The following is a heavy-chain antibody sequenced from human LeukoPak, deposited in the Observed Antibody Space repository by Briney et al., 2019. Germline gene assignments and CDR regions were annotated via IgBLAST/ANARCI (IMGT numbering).Heavy chain of an antibody. Sequence: SETLSLTCTVSGGSISSYYWSWIRQPPGKGLEWIGYIYYSGSTNYNPSLKSRVTISVDTSKNQFSLKLSSVTAADTAVYYCASVYDSSGYSEVSTWGQGTLVTVSS. CDR1: GGSISSYY. D-gene: IGHD3-22*01. V-gene: IGHV4-59*08. CDR3: ASVYDSSGYSEVST. J-gene: IGHJ5*02. CDR2: IYYSGST.